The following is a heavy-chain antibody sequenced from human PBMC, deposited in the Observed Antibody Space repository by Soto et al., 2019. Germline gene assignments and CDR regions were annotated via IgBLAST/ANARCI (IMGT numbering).Heavy chain of an antibody. D-gene: IGHD3-3*01. CDR2: IYYSGST. V-gene: IGHV4-31*03. CDR1: GGSISSGGYY. CDR3: ARDSYYDFWSGYQTHGSYYYYGMDV. J-gene: IGHJ6*02. Sequence: SETLSLTCTVSGGSISSGGYYWSWIRQHPGKGLEWIGYIYYSGSTYYNPSLKSRVTISVDTSKNQFSLKLSSVTAADTAVYYCARDSYYDFWSGYQTHGSYYYYGMDVWGQGTTVTAP.